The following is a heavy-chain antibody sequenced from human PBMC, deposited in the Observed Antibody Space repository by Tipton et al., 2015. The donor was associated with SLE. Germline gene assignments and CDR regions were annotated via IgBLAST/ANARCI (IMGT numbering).Heavy chain of an antibody. J-gene: IGHJ4*02. V-gene: IGHV4-34*01. CDR2: INHSGST. D-gene: IGHD3-10*01. CDR3: ARGLWFGEPPFDY. Sequence: LRLSCAVYGGSFSGYYWSWIRQPPGKGLEWIGEINHSGSTNYNTSLKSRVTMSVDTSKNQFSLKLSSVTAADTSVYFCARGLWFGEPPFDYWGQGTLVTVSS. CDR1: GGSFSGYY.